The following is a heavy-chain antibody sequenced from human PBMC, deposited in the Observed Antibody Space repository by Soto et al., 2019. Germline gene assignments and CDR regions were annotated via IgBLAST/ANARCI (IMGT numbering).Heavy chain of an antibody. CDR3: ARGSYYSGWV. D-gene: IGHD6-19*01. CDR2: TYYRSKWYS. V-gene: IGHV6-1*01. Sequence: SQTLSLTCAISGDSVSSTSTAWSWIRQSPSRGLEWLGRTYYRSKWYSDYAVSVKSRITINPDTSKNQFSLQLNSVTPDDTAVYYCARGSYYSGWVWGQGTLVTVSS. CDR1: GDSVSSTSTA. J-gene: IGHJ4*02.